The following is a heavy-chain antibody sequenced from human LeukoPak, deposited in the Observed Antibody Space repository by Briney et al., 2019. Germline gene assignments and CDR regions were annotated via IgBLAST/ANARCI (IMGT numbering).Heavy chain of an antibody. V-gene: IGHV3-30*04. CDR2: ISYDGSNK. CDR3: ARVGTYCSGGSCYSLSAKRHIPYDY. Sequence: GGSLRLSCAASGFTFSSYAMHWVRQAPGKGLEWVAVISYDGSNKYYADSVKGRFTISRDNSKNTLYLQMNSLRAEDTAVYYCARVGTYCSGGSCYSLSAKRHIPYDYWGQGTLVTVSS. J-gene: IGHJ4*02. CDR1: GFTFSSYA. D-gene: IGHD2-15*01.